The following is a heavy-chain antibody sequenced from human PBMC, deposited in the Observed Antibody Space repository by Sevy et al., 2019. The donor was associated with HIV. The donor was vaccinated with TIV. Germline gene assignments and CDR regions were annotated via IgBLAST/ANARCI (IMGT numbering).Heavy chain of an antibody. V-gene: IGHV3-21*01. J-gene: IGHJ3*02. Sequence: GGSPRLSCAASGFTFSSYSMNWVRQAPGKGLEWVSSISSSSSYIYYADSVKGRFTISRDNAKNSLYLQMNSLRAEDTAVYYCARDLYYYDSSGYLDAFDIWGQGTMVTVSS. D-gene: IGHD3-22*01. CDR2: ISSSSSYI. CDR3: ARDLYYYDSSGYLDAFDI. CDR1: GFTFSSYS.